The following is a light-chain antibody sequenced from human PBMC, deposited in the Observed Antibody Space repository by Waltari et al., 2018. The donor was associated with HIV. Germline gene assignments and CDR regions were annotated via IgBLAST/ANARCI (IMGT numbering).Light chain of an antibody. Sequence: DIVMTQYPDSLAVSLGARATINCKSSRSVLYSSNNQNYLAWYQQKPGQPPKLLIYWASTRESGVPDRFSGSGSGTDFTLTISSLQAEDVAVYYCQQYYSTPTFGQGTRLEIK. CDR1: RSVLYSSNNQNY. J-gene: IGKJ5*01. CDR3: QQYYSTPT. V-gene: IGKV4-1*01. CDR2: WAS.